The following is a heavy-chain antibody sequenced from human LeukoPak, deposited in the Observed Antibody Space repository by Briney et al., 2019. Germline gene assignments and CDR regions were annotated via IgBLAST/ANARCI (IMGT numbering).Heavy chain of an antibody. CDR3: ARMSWQLQGGFDH. J-gene: IGHJ4*02. Sequence: PSQTLSLTCAIFGDSVSSNSASWNWIRQSPSRGLEWLGRTYYRSEWYIDYAVSVKSRMVINPDTSKNQFSLQLNSVTDEDTAIYYCARMSWQLQGGFDHWGQGTLVTVSS. CDR2: TYYRSEWYI. D-gene: IGHD6-13*01. CDR1: GDSVSSNSAS. V-gene: IGHV6-1*01.